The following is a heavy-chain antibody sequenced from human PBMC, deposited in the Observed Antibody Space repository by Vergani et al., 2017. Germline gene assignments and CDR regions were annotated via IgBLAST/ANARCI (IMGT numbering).Heavy chain of an antibody. D-gene: IGHD2-8*01. Sequence: DVHRAESGGGFFQPGGSLRLSCSASGFSFNSYWMHWVRQVPGNGLLWVSRIKSDGSITAYADTVKGRFTIARYNAQNTLYLQMNSLRVEATGVYYCARARCIETCYMSNGLDSWGQGTLVTVSS. V-gene: IGHV3-74*03. J-gene: IGHJ5*01. CDR3: ARARCIETCYMSNGLDS. CDR1: GFSFNSYW. CDR2: IKSDGSIT.